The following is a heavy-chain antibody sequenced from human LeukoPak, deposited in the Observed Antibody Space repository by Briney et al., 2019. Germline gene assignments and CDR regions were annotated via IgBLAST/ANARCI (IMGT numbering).Heavy chain of an antibody. CDR1: GCKFSSYV. D-gene: IGHD5-18*01. CDR2: ISGSGDTT. CDR3: AAARLPEYFQH. Sequence: PGGSLTLSCAASGCKFSSYVVRWVRQAPATGLEWVSVISGSGDTTYYADPVKGRFTISRDNSKTKLYLQLHSLRAEAPAVYYCAAARLPEYFQHWGQGTLVTVSS. J-gene: IGHJ1*01. V-gene: IGHV3-23*01.